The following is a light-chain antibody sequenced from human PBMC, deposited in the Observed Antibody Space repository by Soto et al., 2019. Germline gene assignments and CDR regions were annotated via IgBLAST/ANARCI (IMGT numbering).Light chain of an antibody. CDR1: QTISSW. J-gene: IGKJ1*01. CDR3: QHYNSYSQA. CDR2: KAS. Sequence: DIQMTQSPSTLSGSVGDRVTITCRASQTISSWLAWYQQKPGKAPKLLIYKASTLKSGVPSRCSGSGSGTEFTLTISSLHPDHFATYHCQHYNSYSQAFGQGTKVEL. V-gene: IGKV1-5*03.